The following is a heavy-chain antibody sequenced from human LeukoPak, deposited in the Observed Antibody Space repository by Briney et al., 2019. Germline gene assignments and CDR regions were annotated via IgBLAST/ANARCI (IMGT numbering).Heavy chain of an antibody. CDR1: GGSFTPHY. D-gene: IGHD6-6*01. CDR3: ARDIGLDYSSSSFASDI. J-gene: IGHJ3*02. V-gene: IGHV4-4*07. CDR2: IYSGGST. Sequence: PSETLSLTCTVSGGSFTPHYWNWFRQPAGKGLEGIGRIYSGGSTNYKPSLNTRVIMSIDTSNRQLSLKLSSVTAADTAIYYCARDIGLDYSSSSFASDIWGPGTLVIVSS.